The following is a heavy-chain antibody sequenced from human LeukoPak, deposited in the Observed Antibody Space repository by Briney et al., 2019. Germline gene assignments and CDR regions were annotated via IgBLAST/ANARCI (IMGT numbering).Heavy chain of an antibody. D-gene: IGHD1-26*01. V-gene: IGHV3-33*01. CDR1: GFTFSSYG. CDR3: ARDLDSSSYAELDY. Sequence: QPGGSLRLSCAASGFTFSSYGMHWVRQAPGKGLEWVAVIWYDASEKYYADSVKGRFTISRDNSKNTLYLQMNSLRADDTSVYYCARDLDSSSYAELDYWGQGTLVTVSS. J-gene: IGHJ4*02. CDR2: IWYDASEK.